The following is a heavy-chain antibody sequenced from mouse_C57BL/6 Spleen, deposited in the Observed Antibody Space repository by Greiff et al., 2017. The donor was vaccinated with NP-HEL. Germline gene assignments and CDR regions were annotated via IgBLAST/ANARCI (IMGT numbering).Heavy chain of an antibody. D-gene: IGHD2-3*01. CDR1: GYAFSSSW. V-gene: IGHV1-82*01. J-gene: IGHJ2*01. CDR3: ARDDGYYFDY. CDR2: IYPGDGDT. Sequence: VQLQQSGPELVKPGASVKISCKASGYAFSSSWMNWVKQRPGKGLEWIGRIYPGDGDTNYNGKFKGKATLTADKSASTAYMQLSSLTSEASAVYFCARDDGYYFDYWGQGTTLTVSS.